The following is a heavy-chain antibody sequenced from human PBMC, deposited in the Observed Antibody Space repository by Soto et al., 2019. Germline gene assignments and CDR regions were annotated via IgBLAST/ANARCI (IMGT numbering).Heavy chain of an antibody. CDR3: ARPFGDYGDYAWSLRY. V-gene: IGHV1-18*01. D-gene: IGHD4-17*01. CDR1: GYTFSGYA. Sequence: QVHLVQSGAEVKKPGASVKVSCKASGYTFSGYAMGWVRQAPGQGLEWMGWISAYNGNTDYAQKFQGRVTMTTDTSTSTAYMELRSLTSDDTAVYYCARPFGDYGDYAWSLRYWGQGTLVTVSS. CDR2: ISAYNGNT. J-gene: IGHJ4*02.